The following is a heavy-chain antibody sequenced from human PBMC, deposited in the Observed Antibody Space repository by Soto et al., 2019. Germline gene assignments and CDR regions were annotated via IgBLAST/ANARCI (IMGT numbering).Heavy chain of an antibody. CDR2: IIPIFGTA. D-gene: IGHD3-22*01. J-gene: IGHJ6*02. V-gene: IGHV1-69*13. CDR1: GGTFSSYA. Sequence: ASVKVSCKASGGTFSSYAISWVRQAPGQGLEWMGGIIPIFGTANYAQKFQGRVTITADESTSTAYMELSSLRSEDTAVYYCARVGYYDSSGPPVGMDVWGQGTTVTVSS. CDR3: ARVGYYDSSGPPVGMDV.